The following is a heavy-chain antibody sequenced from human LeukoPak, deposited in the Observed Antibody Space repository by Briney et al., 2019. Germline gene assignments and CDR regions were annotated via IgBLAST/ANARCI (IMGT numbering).Heavy chain of an antibody. CDR3: ARDSGEMATTYVFDY. CDR1: GFTFSSYA. V-gene: IGHV3-30-3*01. J-gene: IGHJ4*02. CDR2: ISYDGSNK. Sequence: PGRSLRLSCAASGFTFSSYAMHWVRQAPGKGLEWVAVISYDGSNKYYADSVKGRFTISRDNSKNTLYLQMNSLRAEDTAVHYCARDSGEMATTYVFDYWGQGTLVTVSS. D-gene: IGHD5-24*01.